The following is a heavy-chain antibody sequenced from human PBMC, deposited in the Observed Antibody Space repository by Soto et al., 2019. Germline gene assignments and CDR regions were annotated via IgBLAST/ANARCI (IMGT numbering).Heavy chain of an antibody. J-gene: IGHJ4*02. D-gene: IGHD1-20*01. CDR3: ARRYGRNFDY. V-gene: IGHV4-59*01. CDR1: GGSISSYY. Sequence: SETRSLTCTVSGGSISSYYWSWIRQPPGKGLEWIGYIYYSGSTNYNPSLKSRVTISVDTSKNQFSLKLSSVTAADTAVYYCARRYGRNFDYWGQGTLVTVSS. CDR2: IYYSGST.